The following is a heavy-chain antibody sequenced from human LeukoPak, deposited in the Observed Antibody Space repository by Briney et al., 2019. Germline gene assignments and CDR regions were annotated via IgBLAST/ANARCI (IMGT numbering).Heavy chain of an antibody. CDR1: GFTFSSSS. Sequence: GGSLRLSCAASGFTFSSSSMNWVRQAPGKGLEWISYISSGTIIYYADSVKGRFTISRDNAKNSLYLQMNSLRAEDTAVYYCARVDRDTEFFDYWGQGTLVTVSS. D-gene: IGHD3-16*02. CDR2: ISSGTII. V-gene: IGHV3-48*04. J-gene: IGHJ4*02. CDR3: ARVDRDTEFFDY.